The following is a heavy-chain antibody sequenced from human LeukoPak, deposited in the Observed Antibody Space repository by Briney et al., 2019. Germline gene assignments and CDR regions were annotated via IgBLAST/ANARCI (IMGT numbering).Heavy chain of an antibody. D-gene: IGHD2-2*01. V-gene: IGHV1-69*13. CDR1: GGTFSSYA. CDR2: IIPIFGTA. Sequence: ASVKVSCKASGGTFSSYAISWVRQTPGQGLEWMGGIIPIFGTANYAQKFQGRVTITADESTSTAYMELSSLRSEDTAVYYCAVGGSTRHDYWGQGTLVTVSS. J-gene: IGHJ4*02. CDR3: AVGGSTRHDY.